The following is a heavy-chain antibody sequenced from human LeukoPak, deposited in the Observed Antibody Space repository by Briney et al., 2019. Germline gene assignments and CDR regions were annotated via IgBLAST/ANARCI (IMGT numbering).Heavy chain of an antibody. V-gene: IGHV3-7*01. CDR2: IKQDGSEK. Sequence: GGSLRLSCAASGFTFSSYWMSWVRQAPGKGLEWVANIKQDGSEKYYVDSVKGRFTISRDNAKNSLYLQMNSLRAEDTAVYYCARGQYCSGGSCYEQGNWFDPWGQGTLVTVSS. D-gene: IGHD2-15*01. CDR3: ARGQYCSGGSCYEQGNWFDP. CDR1: GFTFSSYW. J-gene: IGHJ5*02.